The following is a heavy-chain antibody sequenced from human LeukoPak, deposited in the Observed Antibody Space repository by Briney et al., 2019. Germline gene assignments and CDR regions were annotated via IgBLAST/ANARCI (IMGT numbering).Heavy chain of an antibody. CDR1: GFTFSIYT. Sequence: RSLSLSGVASGFTFSIYTMNWVGHAPGKGLDWVAAISSNIFYIDYADSVKGRFTISRDNAKNPLYLQMNSLRAEDTAVYYCARKYSSGWSPFDYWGQGTLVTVS. D-gene: IGHD6-19*01. CDR3: ARKYSSGWSPFDY. J-gene: IGHJ4*02. CDR2: ISSNIFYI. V-gene: IGHV3-21*01.